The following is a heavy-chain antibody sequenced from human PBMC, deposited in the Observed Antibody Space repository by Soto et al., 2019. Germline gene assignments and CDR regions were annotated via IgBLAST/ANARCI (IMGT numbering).Heavy chain of an antibody. CDR1: GFTFSSYR. CDR3: ASGKLERDY. V-gene: IGHV3-21*01. J-gene: IGHJ4*02. CDR2: ISGSSSYR. D-gene: IGHD1-1*01. Sequence: GRSLRLSCAASGFTFSSYRMNWVRQAPGRGRGWDSSISGSSSYRYYADSWKGRFTIPRGNAKNSRYRQMNTLRAEYTAVYDCASGKLERDYWGQGTLVTVSS.